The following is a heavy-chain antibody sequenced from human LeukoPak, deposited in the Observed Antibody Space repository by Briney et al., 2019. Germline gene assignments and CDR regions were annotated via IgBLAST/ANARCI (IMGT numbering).Heavy chain of an antibody. CDR2: IYHGGST. D-gene: IGHD3-3*01. CDR3: ARGFLEWLPLNGLNWFDP. V-gene: IGHV4-38-2*02. J-gene: IGHJ5*02. CDR1: GYSISSGYY. Sequence: PSETLSLTCTVSGYSISSGYYWGWIRQPPGKGLEWIGSIYHGGSTYYNPSLKSRVTISVDTSRNQFSLKLSSVTAADTAVYYCARGFLEWLPLNGLNWFDPWGQGTLVTVSS.